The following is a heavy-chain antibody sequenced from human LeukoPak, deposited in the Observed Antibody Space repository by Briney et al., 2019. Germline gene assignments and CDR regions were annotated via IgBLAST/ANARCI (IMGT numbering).Heavy chain of an antibody. CDR2: INHSGST. CDR3: ARSRCGSTSCYSPPHWFDP. D-gene: IGHD2-2*02. CDR1: GGSFSGYY. J-gene: IGHJ5*02. Sequence: SETLSLTCAVYGGSFSGYYWSWIRQPPGKGLEWIGEINHSGSTNYNPSLKSRVTISVDTSKNQFSLKLSSVTAADTAVYYCARSRCGSTSCYSPPHWFDPWGQGTLVTVSS. V-gene: IGHV4-34*01.